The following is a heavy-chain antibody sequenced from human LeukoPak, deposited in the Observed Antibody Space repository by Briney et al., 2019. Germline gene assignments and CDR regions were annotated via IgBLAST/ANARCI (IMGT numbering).Heavy chain of an antibody. J-gene: IGHJ4*02. CDR1: GFTFSSYS. CDR2: ISSSSSYI. D-gene: IGHD2-2*01. V-gene: IGHV3-21*01. CDR3: ARRYCSSTSCHYFDY. Sequence: GGSLRLSCAASGFTFSSYSMNWVRQAPGKGLEWVSSISSSSSYIYYADSVKGRFTTSRDNAKNSLYLQMNSLRAEDTAVYYCARRYCSSTSCHYFDYWGQGTLVTVSS.